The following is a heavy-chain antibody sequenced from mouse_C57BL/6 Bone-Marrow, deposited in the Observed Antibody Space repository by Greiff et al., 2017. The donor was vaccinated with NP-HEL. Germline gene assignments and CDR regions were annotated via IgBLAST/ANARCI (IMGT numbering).Heavy chain of an antibody. CDR3: ARAGYGSSFYAMDY. J-gene: IGHJ4*01. CDR1: GYAFTNYL. CDR2: INPGSGGT. D-gene: IGHD1-1*01. V-gene: IGHV1-54*01. Sequence: VQLVESGAELVRPGTSVKVSCKASGYAFTNYLIAWVKQRPGQGLEWIGVINPGSGGTNYHEKLKGKETLTADKSSSTAYMQLSSLTSEDSAVYCGARAGYGSSFYAMDYWGKGTSVTVSS.